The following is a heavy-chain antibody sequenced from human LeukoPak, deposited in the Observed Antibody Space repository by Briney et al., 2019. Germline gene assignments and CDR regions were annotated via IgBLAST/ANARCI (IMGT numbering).Heavy chain of an antibody. CDR1: GFTFSSYG. V-gene: IGHV3-30*03. J-gene: IGHJ6*03. CDR3: ARGRVAGSSSFYYYYYMDV. D-gene: IGHD6-6*01. CDR2: ISYDGSNK. Sequence: GRSLRLSCAASGFTFSSYGMHWVRQAPGKGLEWGAVISYDGSNKYYADSVKGRFTISRDNSKNTLYLQMNSLRAEDTAVYYCARGRVAGSSSFYYYYYMDVWGKGTTVTVSS.